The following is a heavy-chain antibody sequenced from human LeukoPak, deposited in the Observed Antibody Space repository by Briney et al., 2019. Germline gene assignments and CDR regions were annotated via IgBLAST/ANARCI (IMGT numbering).Heavy chain of an antibody. CDR1: GYSISTSYY. J-gene: IGHJ4*02. Sequence: SETLSLTCTVSGYSISTSYYWGWIRQPPGKGLEWIGSIYHSGNTYYNPSLKSRVTISVDTSKNQFSLQLNSVTPEDTAVYYCARASYGSVPDTAMVKHRDFDYWGQGTLVTVSS. V-gene: IGHV4-38-2*02. D-gene: IGHD5-18*01. CDR2: IYHSGNT. CDR3: ARASYGSVPDTAMVKHRDFDY.